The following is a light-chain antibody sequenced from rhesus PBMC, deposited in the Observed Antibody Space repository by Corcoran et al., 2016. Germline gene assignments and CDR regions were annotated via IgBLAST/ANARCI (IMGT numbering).Light chain of an antibody. CDR3: QHGYGITPT. CDR1: QGISNY. V-gene: IGKV1-25*01. CDR2: RAS. Sequence: DIQMTQSPSSLSASVGDRVTITCQASQGISNYLAWSQQNPGKVPKLLIYRASTLQSGVPSRFSGSGSGTDVTLTISSLQPEDFATYYCQHGYGITPTFGQGTKVEIK. J-gene: IGKJ1*01.